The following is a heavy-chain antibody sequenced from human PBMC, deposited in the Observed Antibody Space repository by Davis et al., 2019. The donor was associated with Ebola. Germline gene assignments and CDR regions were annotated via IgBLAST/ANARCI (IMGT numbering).Heavy chain of an antibody. Sequence: PSETLSLTCTVSGGSISSYYWSWIRQPPGKGLEWIGYIYYSGSTNYNPSLKSRVTISVDTSKNQFSLKLSSVTAADTAVYYCARHRGDWNYDGFDYWGQGTLVTVSS. CDR1: GGSISSYY. CDR3: ARHRGDWNYDGFDY. CDR2: IYYSGST. V-gene: IGHV4-59*08. D-gene: IGHD1-7*01. J-gene: IGHJ4*02.